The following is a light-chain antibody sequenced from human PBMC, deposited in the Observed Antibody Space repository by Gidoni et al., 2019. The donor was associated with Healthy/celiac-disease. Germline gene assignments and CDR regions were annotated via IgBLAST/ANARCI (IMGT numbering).Light chain of an antibody. CDR1: QSISSY. CDR3: QQSYSTSVT. CDR2: AAS. Sequence: DIQMTQSPSSLSASVGDRVTITCLASQSISSYLNWYQQKPGKAPKLLIYAASSLQSGVPSRFSGSGSGTDFTLTISSLQPEDFATYYCQQSYSTSVTFXQXTKVEIK. V-gene: IGKV1-39*01. J-gene: IGKJ1*01.